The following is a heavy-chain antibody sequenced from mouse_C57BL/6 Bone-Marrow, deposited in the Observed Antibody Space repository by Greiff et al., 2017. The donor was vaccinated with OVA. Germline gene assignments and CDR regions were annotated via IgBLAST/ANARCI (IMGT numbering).Heavy chain of an antibody. D-gene: IGHD1-1*01. V-gene: IGHV2-4*01. J-gene: IGHJ3*01. CDR1: GFSLTSYG. Sequence: VQLVESGPGLVQPSQSLSITCTVSGFSLTSYGVHWVRQPPGKGLEWLGVIWSGGSTDYNAAFISRLSISKDNSKSQVFFKMNSLQADDTAIYYCATYYYDWFAYWGQGTLVTVSA. CDR3: ATYYYDWFAY. CDR2: IWSGGST.